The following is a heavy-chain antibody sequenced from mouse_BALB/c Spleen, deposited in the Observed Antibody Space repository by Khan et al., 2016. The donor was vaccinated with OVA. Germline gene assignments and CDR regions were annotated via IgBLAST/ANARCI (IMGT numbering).Heavy chain of an antibody. V-gene: IGHV9-3-1*01. J-gene: IGHJ2*01. CDR2: MNTYTGEP. Sequence: QIQLVQSGPELKKPGETVKISCKASGYTFKDYVMNWVKQSPGEGLKWMGWMNTYTGEPTYADDFEGRFAFSLDTSANTAYLQISSLKDEDTATYFCVRFHGGYWGPGTALTVSS. CDR1: GYTFKDYV. CDR3: VRFHGGY. D-gene: IGHD1-1*01.